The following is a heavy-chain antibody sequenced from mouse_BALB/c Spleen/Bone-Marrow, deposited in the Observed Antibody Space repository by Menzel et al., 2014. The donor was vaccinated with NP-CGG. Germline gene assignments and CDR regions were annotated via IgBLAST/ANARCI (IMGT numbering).Heavy chain of an antibody. D-gene: IGHD2-14*01. Sequence: QVQLQQSGPGLVQPSQSLSITCTVSGFSLTNHGVHWVRQSPGKGLEWLGVIWRGGGTDYNAAFMSRLSITKDNSKSQVFFEMNSLQGDDTAIYYCAKNRDDGVVGYWGQGTTLTVSS. CDR3: AKNRDDGVVGY. CDR2: IWRGGGT. V-gene: IGHV2-5*01. J-gene: IGHJ2*01. CDR1: GFSLTNHG.